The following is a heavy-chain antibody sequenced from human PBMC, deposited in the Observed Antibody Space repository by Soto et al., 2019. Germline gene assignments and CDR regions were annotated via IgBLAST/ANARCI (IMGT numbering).Heavy chain of an antibody. J-gene: IGHJ3*02. V-gene: IGHV1-8*01. Sequence: QVQLVQSGAEVKKPGASVKVSCKASGYTFTSYDSNWVRQATGQGLEWMGWMNPNSGNTGYAQKFQGRVTMTRNTSISTAYMELSSLRSEDTAVYYCARCINSYASGDDAFDIWGQGTMVTVSS. CDR1: GYTFTSYD. CDR2: MNPNSGNT. CDR3: ARCINSYASGDDAFDI. D-gene: IGHD3-10*01.